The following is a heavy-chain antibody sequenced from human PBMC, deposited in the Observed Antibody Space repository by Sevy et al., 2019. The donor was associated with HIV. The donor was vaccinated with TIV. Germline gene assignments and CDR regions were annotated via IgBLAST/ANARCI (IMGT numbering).Heavy chain of an antibody. V-gene: IGHV3-30-3*01. Sequence: GGSLRLSCAASGFTFSSYAMHWVRQAPGKGLEWVAVISYDGSNKYYADSVKGRFTISRENSKNTLYLQMTSLRAEDTAVYYCARDGPGVVWGSYRFHYFDYWGQGTLVTVSS. J-gene: IGHJ4*02. CDR2: ISYDGSNK. D-gene: IGHD3-16*02. CDR3: ARDGPGVVWGSYRFHYFDY. CDR1: GFTFSSYA.